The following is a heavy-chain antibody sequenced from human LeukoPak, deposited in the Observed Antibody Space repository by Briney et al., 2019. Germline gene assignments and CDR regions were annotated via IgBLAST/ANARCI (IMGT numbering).Heavy chain of an antibody. CDR1: GFTFSSYN. CDR2: ITSGSSYI. V-gene: IGHV3-21*04. D-gene: IGHD6-19*01. J-gene: IGHJ6*03. CDR3: AKDMTYSSGWYGGGDYMDV. Sequence: PGGSLRLSCAASGFTFSSYNMDWVRQAPGKGLEWVSSITSGSSYIYYADSVKGRFTISRDNAKNSLYLQMNSLRAEDTAVYYCAKDMTYSSGWYGGGDYMDVWGKGTTVTVSS.